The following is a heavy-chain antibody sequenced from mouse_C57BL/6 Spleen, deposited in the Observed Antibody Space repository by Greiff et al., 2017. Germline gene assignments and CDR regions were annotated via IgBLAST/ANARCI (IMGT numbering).Heavy chain of an antibody. D-gene: IGHD1-1*01. CDR1: GYTFTSYW. CDR3: ARSGYYGSRDYFDY. CDR2: IDPSDSET. V-gene: IGHV1-52*01. Sequence: VQLQQPGAELVRPGSSVKLSCKASGYTFTSYWMHWVKQRPIQGLEWIGNIDPSDSETHYNQKFKDKATLTVDKSSSTAYMQLSSLTSEDSAVYYCARSGYYGSRDYFDYWGQGTTLTVSS. J-gene: IGHJ2*01.